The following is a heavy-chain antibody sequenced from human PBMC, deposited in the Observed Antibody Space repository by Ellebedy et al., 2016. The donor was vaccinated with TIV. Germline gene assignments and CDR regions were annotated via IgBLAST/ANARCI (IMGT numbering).Heavy chain of an antibody. J-gene: IGHJ3*02. V-gene: IGHV4-39*07. Sequence: MPSETLSLTCTVSGGSISSSGYSWGWSRQPPGKGLEWIGNIYYSGSTDYNPSLKSQVTISVDTSKNQFSLKLSSVTAADTAVYYCARYVGPTGAYDIWGQGTMVTVSP. D-gene: IGHD3-10*01. CDR2: IYYSGST. CDR3: ARYVGPTGAYDI. CDR1: GGSISSSGYS.